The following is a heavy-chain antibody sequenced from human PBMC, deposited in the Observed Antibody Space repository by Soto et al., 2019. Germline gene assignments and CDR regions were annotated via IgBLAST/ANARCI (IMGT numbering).Heavy chain of an antibody. V-gene: IGHV3-23*01. Sequence: GGSLRLSCAASGFTFSSSGMGWVRQAPGKGLEWVSAITGGGGSTYYADSVKGRFTIPRDNSKNTLYLQMNSLRAEDTAVYYCAKAQGYFDYWGQGALVTVSS. CDR1: GFTFSSSG. CDR3: AKAQGYFDY. J-gene: IGHJ4*02. CDR2: ITGGGGST.